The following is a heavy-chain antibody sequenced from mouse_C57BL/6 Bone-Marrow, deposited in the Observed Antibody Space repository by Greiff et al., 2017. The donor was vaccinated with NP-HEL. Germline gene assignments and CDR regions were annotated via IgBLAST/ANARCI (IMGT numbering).Heavy chain of an antibody. CDR2: IYPRSGNT. J-gene: IGHJ2*01. V-gene: IGHV1-81*01. CDR1: GYTFTSYG. D-gene: IGHD1-1*01. CDR3: ARGGYYYGSRRDYFDY. Sequence: QVQLQQSGAELARPGASVKLSCKASGYTFTSYGISWVKQRTGQGLEWIGEIYPRSGNTYSNEKFKGKATLTADKSSSTAYMELRSLTSEDSAVYFCARGGYYYGSRRDYFDYWGQGTTLTVSS.